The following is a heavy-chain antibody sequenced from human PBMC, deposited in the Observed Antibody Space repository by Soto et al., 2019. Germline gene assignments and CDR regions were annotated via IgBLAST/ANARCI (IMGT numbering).Heavy chain of an antibody. V-gene: IGHV1-46*01. CDR3: ARQVDTAMTTDY. CDR2: INPRGGST. D-gene: IGHD5-18*01. CDR1: GYTFTSYY. Sequence: QVQLVQSGAGVKKPGASVKVSCKASGYTFTSYYMHWVRQAPGQGLEWMGIINPRGGSTSYSQKCQGRVTMTRDTSTSTGYRELSSLRSEDTAVDYCARQVDTAMTTDYWGQGTLVNVSS. J-gene: IGHJ4*02.